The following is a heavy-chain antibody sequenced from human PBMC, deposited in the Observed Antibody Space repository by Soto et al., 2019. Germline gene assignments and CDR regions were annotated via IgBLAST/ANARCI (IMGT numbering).Heavy chain of an antibody. D-gene: IGHD3-3*02. CDR2: ARNKAHSYTT. V-gene: IGHV3-72*01. Sequence: EVQLVESGGGLVQPGGSLRLSCAASGFTFSDHYMDWVRQAPGKGLEWVGRARNKAHSYTTAYAASVKGRFTISRDDSKTSLFLQMNSLEIEDTAVYFCDRASISGPSSYYYSIDVWGKGTTVTVSS. CDR1: GFTFSDHY. J-gene: IGHJ6*03. CDR3: DRASISGPSSYYYSIDV.